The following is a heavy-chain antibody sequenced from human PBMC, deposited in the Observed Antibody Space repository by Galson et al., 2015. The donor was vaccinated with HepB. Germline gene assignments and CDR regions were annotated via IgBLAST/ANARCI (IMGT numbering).Heavy chain of an antibody. CDR3: ASWVGTRYGSPFDY. J-gene: IGHJ4*02. CDR2: IYSGGRT. Sequence: SLRLSCAASGFTVSSNYMSWVRQAPGKGLEWVSVIYSGGRTYYADSVKGRFTISRHNSKNTLYLQMNSLRAEDTAVYYCASWVGTRYGSPFDYWGQGTLVTVSS. D-gene: IGHD3-10*01. CDR1: GFTVSSNY. V-gene: IGHV3-53*04.